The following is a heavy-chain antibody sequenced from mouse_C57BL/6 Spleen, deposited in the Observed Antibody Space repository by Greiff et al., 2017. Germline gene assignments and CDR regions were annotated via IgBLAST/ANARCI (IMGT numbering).Heavy chain of an antibody. CDR2: IHPSDSDT. Sequence: QVHVKQPGAELVKPGASVKVSCKASGYTFTSYWMHWVKQRPGQGLEWIGRIHPSDSDTNYNQKFKGKDTLTVDKSSSTAYMQLSSLTSEDSAVYYCAIDGNPYYFDYWGQGTTLTVAS. D-gene: IGHD2-1*01. CDR3: AIDGNPYYFDY. CDR1: GYTFTSYW. J-gene: IGHJ2*01. V-gene: IGHV1-74*01.